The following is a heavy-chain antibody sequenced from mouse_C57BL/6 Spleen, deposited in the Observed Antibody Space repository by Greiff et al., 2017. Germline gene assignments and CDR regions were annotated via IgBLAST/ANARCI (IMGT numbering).Heavy chain of an antibody. Sequence: QVQLQQSGAELARPGASVKLSCKASGYTFTSYGISWVKQRTGQGLEWIGEIYPRSGNTYYNEKFKGKATLTADKSSSTAYMELRSLTSEDSAVYFCARSWDGGDYVDYWGQGTTLTVSS. CDR1: GYTFTSYG. D-gene: IGHD4-1*01. CDR2: IYPRSGNT. V-gene: IGHV1-81*01. J-gene: IGHJ2*01. CDR3: ARSWDGGDYVDY.